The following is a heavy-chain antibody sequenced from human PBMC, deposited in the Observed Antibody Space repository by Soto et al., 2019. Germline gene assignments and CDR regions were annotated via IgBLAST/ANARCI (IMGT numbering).Heavy chain of an antibody. Sequence: EVQVVESGGGLVQPGGSLRLSCAASGFTFSSHWMTWVRQVPGKGLEWVANINQDGSDQYYVESVKGRFTISRDNAKNSLCLHMNSLRVEDTAVYYCATSMRHTLNPWGQGTLVTVSS. CDR1: GFTFSSHW. J-gene: IGHJ5*02. CDR2: INQDGSDQ. V-gene: IGHV3-7*01. CDR3: ATSMRHTLNP. D-gene: IGHD2-8*01.